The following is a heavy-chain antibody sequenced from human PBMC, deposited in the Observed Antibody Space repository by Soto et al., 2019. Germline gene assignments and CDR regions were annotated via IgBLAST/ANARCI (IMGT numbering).Heavy chain of an antibody. CDR1: GFTFSDYA. Sequence: VQLVESGGGVVQPGRSLRLSCAASGFTFSDYAMHWVRQAPGKGLEWVAVVSHDGRNTHYADSVKGRFTISRDSSKXXXXXXXXXXRXEDTAVXYCAKGGRQWLVTSDFNYWGQGALVTVSS. V-gene: IGHV3-30*18. CDR2: VSHDGRNT. D-gene: IGHD6-19*01. CDR3: AKGGRQWLVTSDFNY. J-gene: IGHJ4*02.